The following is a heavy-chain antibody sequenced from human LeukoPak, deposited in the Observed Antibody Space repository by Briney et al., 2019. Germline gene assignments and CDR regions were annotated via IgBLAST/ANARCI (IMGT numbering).Heavy chain of an antibody. CDR3: ARGARQYYDILTGYSSWFDP. CDR1: GGSISNYY. Sequence: SETLSLTCTVSGGSISNYYWSWVRQPPGKGLEWIGHIYYSGTTNYSPSLKSRVTISVDTSKNQCSLELSSVTAADTAVYYCARGARQYYDILTGYSSWFDPWGQGTLVTVSS. J-gene: IGHJ5*02. V-gene: IGHV4-59*13. CDR2: IYYSGTT. D-gene: IGHD3-9*01.